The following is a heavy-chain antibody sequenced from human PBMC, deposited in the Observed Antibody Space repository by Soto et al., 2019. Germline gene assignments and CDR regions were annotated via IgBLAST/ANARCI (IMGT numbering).Heavy chain of an antibody. Sequence: GGSLRLSCAASGFTFSSYAMSWVRQAPGKGLEWVSAISGSGGSTYYADSVKGRFTISRDNSKNTLYLQMNSLRAEDTAVYYCAKIKGRSLASNEYFQHWGQGXLVTVYS. D-gene: IGHD6-13*01. CDR1: GFTFSSYA. J-gene: IGHJ1*01. CDR3: AKIKGRSLASNEYFQH. CDR2: ISGSGGST. V-gene: IGHV3-23*01.